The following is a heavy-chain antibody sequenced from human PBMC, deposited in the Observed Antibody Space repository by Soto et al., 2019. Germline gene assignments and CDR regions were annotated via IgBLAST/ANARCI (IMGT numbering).Heavy chain of an antibody. V-gene: IGHV3-33*01. Sequence: QMQLEESGGGVVQPGRSLRLSCVASGFTFSHYGMHCVRQAPGKGLEWVAVIWHHGGNKYYADSVKGRFTISRDNARNTLYLQMDSLRGDDTGVYYCVSDETQLERRPSYGKDVWGRGTTVIVYS. D-gene: IGHD1-1*01. CDR2: IWHHGGNK. CDR1: GFTFSHYG. J-gene: IGHJ6*02. CDR3: VSDETQLERRPSYGKDV.